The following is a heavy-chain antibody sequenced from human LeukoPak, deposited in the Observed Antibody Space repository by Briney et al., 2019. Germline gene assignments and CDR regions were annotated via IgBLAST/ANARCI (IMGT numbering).Heavy chain of an antibody. J-gene: IGHJ4*02. CDR2: INHSGST. V-gene: IGHV4-34*01. CDR1: GGSFSGYY. Sequence: SETLSLTCAVYGGSFSGYYWSWIRQPPGKGLEWIGEINHSGSTNYNPSLKSRVTISVDTSKNQFSLKLSSVTTADTAVYYCARQARDYYDSSGSSFDYWGQGTLVTVSS. CDR3: ARQARDYYDSSGSSFDY. D-gene: IGHD3-22*01.